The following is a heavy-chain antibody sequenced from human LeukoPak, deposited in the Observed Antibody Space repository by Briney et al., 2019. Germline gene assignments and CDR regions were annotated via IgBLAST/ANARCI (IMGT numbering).Heavy chain of an antibody. Sequence: PSETLSLTCAVYGGSFSGYYWNWIRQPPGKGLEWIGEINHSGSTHYNPSLKSRVTMSVDTSKNQFSMKLSSVTAADTGVYYCARDETTPLPGAYWGQGTLVTVSS. CDR3: ARDETTPLPGAY. D-gene: IGHD4-17*01. J-gene: IGHJ4*02. V-gene: IGHV4-34*01. CDR1: GGSFSGYY. CDR2: INHSGST.